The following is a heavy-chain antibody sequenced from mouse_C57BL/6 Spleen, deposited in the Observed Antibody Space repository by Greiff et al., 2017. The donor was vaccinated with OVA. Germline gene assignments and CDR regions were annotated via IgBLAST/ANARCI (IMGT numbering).Heavy chain of an antibody. Sequence: VQLPQPGTELVKPGASGKLSCKASGYPFPSYWVHLVKQRPGPGLEWIGNINPSNGGTNYNEKFKSKATLTVDKSSSTAYMQLSSLTSEDSAVYYCARWGYSNYVDYWGQGTTLTVSS. CDR2: INPSNGGT. D-gene: IGHD2-5*01. CDR1: GYPFPSYW. V-gene: IGHV1-53*01. CDR3: ARWGYSNYVDY. J-gene: IGHJ2*01.